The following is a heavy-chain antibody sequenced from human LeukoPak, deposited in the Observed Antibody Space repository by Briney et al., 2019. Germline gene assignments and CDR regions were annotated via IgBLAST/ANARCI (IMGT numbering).Heavy chain of an antibody. D-gene: IGHD3-10*01. CDR3: ARVQSGYTNIWFVWFDP. J-gene: IGHJ5*02. V-gene: IGHV3-7*04. CDR2: IKQDGSEK. Sequence: PGGSLRLSCAASGFVLSTYWMTWGRQAPGKGVEWVASIKQDGSEKYYVDSVKGRFTVARDNSKNSLSLQMNSLRDEDTALYFCARVQSGYTNIWFVWFDPWGQGTLVTVSS. CDR1: GFVLSTYW.